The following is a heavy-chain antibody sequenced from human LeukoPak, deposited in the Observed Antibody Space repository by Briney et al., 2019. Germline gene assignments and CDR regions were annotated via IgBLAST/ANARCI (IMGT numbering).Heavy chain of an antibody. CDR1: GYTFTGYY. D-gene: IGHD1-26*01. CDR2: INPTSGGT. Sequence: ASVTVSCKASGYTFTGYYMHWLRQAPGQGLEWMGWINPTSGGTNDAQNFQGRVTMTRDTSISTAYMELSRLGSDDTAVYYCARGSSLSGSKLASDFWGEGTTVTVSS. CDR3: ARGSSLSGSKLASDF. J-gene: IGHJ3*01. V-gene: IGHV1-2*02.